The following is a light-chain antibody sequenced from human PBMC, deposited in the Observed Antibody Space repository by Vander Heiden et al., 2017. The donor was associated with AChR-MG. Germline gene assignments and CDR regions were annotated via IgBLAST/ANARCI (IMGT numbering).Light chain of an antibody. CDR1: QSVLYSSNNKNY. Sequence: DIVMTQSPDSLAVSLGERATINCKPSQSVLYSSNNKNYLAWYQQKPGQPPKLLIYWASTRESGVPDRFSGSGSGTDFTLTISSLQAEDVAVYYCQQYDSTPPAFGQGTKVEIK. CDR3: QQYDSTPPA. V-gene: IGKV4-1*01. CDR2: WAS. J-gene: IGKJ1*01.